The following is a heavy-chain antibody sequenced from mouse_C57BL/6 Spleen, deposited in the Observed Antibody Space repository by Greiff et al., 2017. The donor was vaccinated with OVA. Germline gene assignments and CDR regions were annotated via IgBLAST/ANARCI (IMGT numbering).Heavy chain of an antibody. Sequence: VQLQQPGAELVRPGSSVKLSCKASGYTFTSYWMHWVKQRPIQGLEWIGNIDPSDSETHYNQKFKDKATLTVDKSSSTAYMQLSSLTSEDSAVYYCARPYYYGSSWYFDYWGQGTTLTVSS. D-gene: IGHD1-1*01. CDR1: GYTFTSYW. CDR3: ARPYYYGSSWYFDY. V-gene: IGHV1-52*01. CDR2: IDPSDSET. J-gene: IGHJ2*01.